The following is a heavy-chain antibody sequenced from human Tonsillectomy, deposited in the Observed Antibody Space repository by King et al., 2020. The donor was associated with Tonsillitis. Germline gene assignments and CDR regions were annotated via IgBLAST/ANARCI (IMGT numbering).Heavy chain of an antibody. D-gene: IGHD1-1*01. J-gene: IGHJ5*02. CDR2: ISHSGSS. CDR1: GYSISSAYF. CDR3: ARGTLGSWFDP. Sequence: QLQESGPGLMKPSETLSLTCAVSGYSISSAYFWGWIRQPPGKGLDWMGSISHSGSSYYNPSLESRVTISVDTSKNQFSLKLSSVTAADTAVYYCARGTLGSWFDPWGQGTLVTVSS. V-gene: IGHV4-38-2*01.